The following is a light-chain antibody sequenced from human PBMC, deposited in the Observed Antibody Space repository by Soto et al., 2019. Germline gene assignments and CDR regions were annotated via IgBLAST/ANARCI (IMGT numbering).Light chain of an antibody. J-gene: IGKJ1*01. Sequence: DVQMTQSTSSLCASVGDRVAITCRASQSASTFLAWYQQKPGQAPKLLIYDASTLQSGVPSRFSASGSGTEFALTISGLQPDDFAVYYCQQYNRYAVTFGQGTKVDIK. CDR2: DAS. CDR1: QSASTF. CDR3: QQYNRYAVT. V-gene: IGKV1-5*01.